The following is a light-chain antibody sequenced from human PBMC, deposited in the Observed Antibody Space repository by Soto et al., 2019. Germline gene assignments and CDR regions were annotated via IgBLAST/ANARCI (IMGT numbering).Light chain of an antibody. CDR3: QLANTFPFT. J-gene: IGKJ3*01. CDR2: AAS. Sequence: DIQMTQSPSSVSASVGDRVTITCRASQGINNWLAWYQQKPGKAPKLLIYAASPLQSGVPSRFSGSGSGTEFTLTISSLQPDDFATYFCQLANTFPFTFGPGTEVY. CDR1: QGINNW. V-gene: IGKV1-12*01.